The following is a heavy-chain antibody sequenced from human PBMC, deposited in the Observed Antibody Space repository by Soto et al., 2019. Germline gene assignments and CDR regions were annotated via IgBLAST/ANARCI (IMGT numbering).Heavy chain of an antibody. Sequence: PGESLKISCKGPGYSFTSYWISWVRQMPGKGLEWMGRIDPSDSYTNYSPSFQGHVTISADKSISTAYLQWSSLKASDTAMYYCARHIVATTYYGMDVWGHGTTVTVSS. J-gene: IGHJ6*02. CDR3: ARHIVATTYYGMDV. CDR2: IDPSDSYT. CDR1: GYSFTSYW. V-gene: IGHV5-10-1*01. D-gene: IGHD5-12*01.